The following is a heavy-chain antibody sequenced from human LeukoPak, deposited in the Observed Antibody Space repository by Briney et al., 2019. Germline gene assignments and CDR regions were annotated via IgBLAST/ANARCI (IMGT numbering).Heavy chain of an antibody. CDR2: INTNTGNP. D-gene: IGHD3-22*01. V-gene: IGHV7-4-1*02. J-gene: IGHJ4*02. CDR1: GYTFTSYA. CDR3: ARTGDYYDSSGNFDY. Sequence: ASVTVSCKASGYTFTSYAMNWVRQAPGQGLEWMGWINTNTGNPMYAQGFTGRFVFSLDTSVSTAYLQISSLKAEDTAVYYCARTGDYYDSSGNFDYWGQGTLVTVSS.